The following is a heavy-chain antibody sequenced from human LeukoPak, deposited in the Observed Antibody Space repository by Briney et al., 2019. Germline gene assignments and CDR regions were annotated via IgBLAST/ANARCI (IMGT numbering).Heavy chain of an antibody. CDR2: ISSGGNT. D-gene: IGHD5-12*01. CDR3: AKEVGFSGYDDAFDF. CDR1: GFTFSSYA. V-gene: IGHV3-23*01. Sequence: GGSLRLSCAASGFTFSSYAMSWVRQAPGKGLELVSSISSGGNTYYADSVKGRFTISRDKTKNTLYLQMNSLRAEDTAVYYCAKEVGFSGYDDAFDFWGQGTLVTVSS. J-gene: IGHJ4*02.